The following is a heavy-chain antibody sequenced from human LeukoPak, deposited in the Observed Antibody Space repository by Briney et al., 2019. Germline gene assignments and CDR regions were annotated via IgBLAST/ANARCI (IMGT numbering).Heavy chain of an antibody. J-gene: IGHJ6*03. CDR3: ARARYYDILTGYSKYYYYYYMDV. Sequence: SVKVSCKASGGTFSSYAISWVRQAPGQGLEWMGGIIPIFRTANYAQKFQGRVTITTDESTSTAYMELSSLRSEDTAVYYCARARYYDILTGYSKYYYYYYMDVWGKGTTVTVSS. CDR1: GGTFSSYA. V-gene: IGHV1-69*05. D-gene: IGHD3-9*01. CDR2: IIPIFRTA.